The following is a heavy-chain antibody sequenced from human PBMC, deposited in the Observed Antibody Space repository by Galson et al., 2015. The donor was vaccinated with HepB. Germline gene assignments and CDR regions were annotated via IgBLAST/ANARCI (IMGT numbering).Heavy chain of an antibody. CDR3: ARDGRGSIPFDY. CDR1: GFTFSSYW. Sequence: SLRLSCAASGFTFSSYWMSWVRQAPGKGLEWVAKIKKDGSEKLYVDSVKGRFTISRDNAKNSLYLQMNSLRDEDTAVYYCARDGRGSIPFDYWGQGALVSVSS. V-gene: IGHV3-7*01. D-gene: IGHD3-10*01. CDR2: IKKDGSEK. J-gene: IGHJ4*02.